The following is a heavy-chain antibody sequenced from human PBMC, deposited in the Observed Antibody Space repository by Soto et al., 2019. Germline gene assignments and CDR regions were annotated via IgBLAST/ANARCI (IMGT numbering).Heavy chain of an antibody. J-gene: IGHJ3*02. Sequence: SVKVSCKASGFTFTSSAMQWVRQARGQRLEWIGWIVVGSGNTNYAQKFQERVTITRDMSTSTAYMELSSLRSEDTAVYYCAAASYYDFWSGSDAFDIWGQGTMVTVSS. CDR3: AAASYYDFWSGSDAFDI. V-gene: IGHV1-58*02. CDR1: GFTFTSSA. D-gene: IGHD3-3*01. CDR2: IVVGSGNT.